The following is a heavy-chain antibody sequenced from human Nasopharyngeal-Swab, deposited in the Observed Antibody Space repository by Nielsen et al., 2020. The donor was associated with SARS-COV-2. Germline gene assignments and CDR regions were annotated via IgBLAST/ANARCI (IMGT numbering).Heavy chain of an antibody. D-gene: IGHD3-10*01. CDR3: AREAPPRPYSYGSGRYYGMDV. CDR1: GGSFSGYY. V-gene: IGHV4-34*01. Sequence: SETLSLTCAVYGGSFSGYYWSWIRQPPGKGLEWVGEINHSGSTSYNPSLKSRVTISIDTSKNQFSLKLGSVTAADTAVYYCAREAPPRPYSYGSGRYYGMDVWGQGTTVTVSS. J-gene: IGHJ6*02. CDR2: INHSGST.